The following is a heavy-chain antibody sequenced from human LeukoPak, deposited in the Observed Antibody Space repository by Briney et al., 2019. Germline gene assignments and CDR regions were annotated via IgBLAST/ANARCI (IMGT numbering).Heavy chain of an antibody. V-gene: IGHV1-24*01. Sequence: ASVKVSCKVSGYTLTELSMHWVRQAPGKGLEWMGGFDPEDGETIYAQKFQGRVTMTEDTSTDTAYMELSSLRSEDTAVYYCATESDGYNPGVDDAFDIWGQGTMVTVSS. J-gene: IGHJ3*02. D-gene: IGHD5-24*01. CDR1: GYTLTELS. CDR2: FDPEDGET. CDR3: ATESDGYNPGVDDAFDI.